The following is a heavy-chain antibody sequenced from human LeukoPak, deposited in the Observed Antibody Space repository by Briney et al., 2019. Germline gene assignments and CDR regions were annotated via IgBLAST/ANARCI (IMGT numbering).Heavy chain of an antibody. J-gene: IGHJ3*02. D-gene: IGHD2-2*01. Sequence: SETLSLTCTVSGASISSGSYYWSLIRQPAGKGLEWIGRIYSSGSTDYNPSLKSRVTISVDTSKNQFSLKLSSVTAADTAVYYCARCCSSTSCYWGAFDIWGQGTMVTVSS. CDR1: GASISSGSYY. CDR2: IYSSGST. CDR3: ARCCSSTSCYWGAFDI. V-gene: IGHV4-61*02.